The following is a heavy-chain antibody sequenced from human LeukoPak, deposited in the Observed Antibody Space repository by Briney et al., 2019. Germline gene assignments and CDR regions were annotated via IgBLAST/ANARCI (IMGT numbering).Heavy chain of an antibody. Sequence: GGSLRLSCAASGFAFNKYWMHWVRQAPGKGLVWVSRINGDGSTTSYADSVKGGFTISRDNAKNTLYLEMSSLRAEDTAVYYCATGNYYDSRGYYTFGHWGQGTLVTVSS. J-gene: IGHJ4*02. CDR1: GFAFNKYW. CDR3: ATGNYYDSRGYYTFGH. CDR2: INGDGSTT. V-gene: IGHV3-74*01. D-gene: IGHD3-22*01.